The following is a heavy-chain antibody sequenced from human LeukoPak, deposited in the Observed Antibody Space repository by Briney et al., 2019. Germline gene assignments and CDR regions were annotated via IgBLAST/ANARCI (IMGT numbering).Heavy chain of an antibody. CDR2: IYSDGST. J-gene: IGHJ4*02. V-gene: IGHV3-53*01. CDR3: ARDYSSSWHN. CDR1: GFTFSNAW. D-gene: IGHD6-13*01. Sequence: GGSLRLSCAASGFTFSNAWMSWVRQAPGKGLEWVSVIYSDGSTHYADSVKGRFTISRDNSKNTVYLQMNSLRAEDTAVYYCARDYSSSWHNWGQGTLVTVSS.